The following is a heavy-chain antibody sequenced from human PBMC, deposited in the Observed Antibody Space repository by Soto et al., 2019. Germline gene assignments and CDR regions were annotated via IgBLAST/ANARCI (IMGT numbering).Heavy chain of an antibody. V-gene: IGHV4-34*01. CDR1: GGSFSGYY. CDR2: INHSGST. CDR3: ASLGFSGYYHVGLDY. J-gene: IGHJ4*02. D-gene: IGHD3-3*01. Sequence: SETLSLTCAVYGGSFSGYYWSWIRQPPGKGLEWIGEINHSGSTNYNPSLKSRVTISVDTSKNQFSLKLSSVTAADTAVYYCASLGFSGYYHVGLDYWGQGTLVTVSS.